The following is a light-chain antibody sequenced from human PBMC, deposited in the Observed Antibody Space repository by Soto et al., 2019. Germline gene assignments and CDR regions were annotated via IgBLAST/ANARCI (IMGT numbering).Light chain of an antibody. J-gene: IGLJ1*01. CDR1: STDVGEYNY. CDR2: EVN. CDR3: SSYAGSSNV. Sequence: QSALTQPPSASGSPGQSVTIPCAGTSTDVGEYNYVSWYQQHPGKVPKLIIFEVNKRPSGVPDRFSGSKSGDTASLTVSGLQAEDEADYYCSSYAGSSNVFGTGTKVTVL. V-gene: IGLV2-8*01.